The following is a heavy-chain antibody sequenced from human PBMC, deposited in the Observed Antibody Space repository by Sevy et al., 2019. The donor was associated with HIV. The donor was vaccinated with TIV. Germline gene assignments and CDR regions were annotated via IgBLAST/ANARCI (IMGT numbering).Heavy chain of an antibody. CDR1: RLTLSSYW. J-gene: IGHJ4*02. CDR3: VASNSWEDY. CDR2: VNSDGSST. Sequence: GGSLRLSCAALRLTLSSYWMHWVRQAPGKGLVWVSGVNSDGSSTTYADSVKGRFTISRDNDKNTLSLQMNSLRVEDTAVYHCVASNSWEDYWGQGTLVTVSS. V-gene: IGHV3-74*01. D-gene: IGHD2-2*01.